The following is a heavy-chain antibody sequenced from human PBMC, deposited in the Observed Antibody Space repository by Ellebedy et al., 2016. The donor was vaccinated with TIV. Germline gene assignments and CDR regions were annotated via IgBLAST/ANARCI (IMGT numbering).Heavy chain of an antibody. D-gene: IGHD4-17*01. CDR2: IFHSRNT. Sequence: SETLSLXXTVSGGSIKSDNDYWGWLRQPPGKGLEWIGNIFHSRNTFYNPSLKSRVSMSVDTSKNQFSLTLASVNRSDTAVYYCARYTVTIQEGRSYSYYYGMDVWGQGTTVTVSS. CDR3: ARYTVTIQEGRSYSYYYGMDV. J-gene: IGHJ6*02. V-gene: IGHV4-39*07. CDR1: GGSIKSDNDY.